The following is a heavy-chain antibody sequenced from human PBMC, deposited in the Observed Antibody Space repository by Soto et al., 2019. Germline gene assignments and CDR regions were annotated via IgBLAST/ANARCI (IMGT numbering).Heavy chain of an antibody. CDR1: GFTFSSYS. CDR2: ISSSSSTI. CDR3: ARDRHCSGGSCYSGRYYYYYGMDV. Sequence: PGGSLRLSCAASGFTFSSYSMNWVRQAPGKGLEWVSYISSSSSTIYYADSVKGRFTISRDNAKNSLYLQMNSLRDEDTAVYYCARDRHCSGGSCYSGRYYYYYGMDVWGQGTTVTVSS. J-gene: IGHJ6*02. V-gene: IGHV3-48*02. D-gene: IGHD2-15*01.